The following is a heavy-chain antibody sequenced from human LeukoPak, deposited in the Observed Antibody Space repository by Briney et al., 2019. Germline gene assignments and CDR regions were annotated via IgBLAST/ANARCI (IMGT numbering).Heavy chain of an antibody. CDR1: GFTFSSYG. D-gene: IGHD7-27*01. Sequence: GRSLRLSCAASGFTFSSYGMHWVRQAPGKGLEWVAVIWYDGSNKYYADSVKGRFTISRDNSKNTLYLQMNSLRPEDTAVYYCASLTDALIDYWGQGTLVTVSS. J-gene: IGHJ4*02. V-gene: IGHV3-33*01. CDR3: ASLTDALIDY. CDR2: IWYDGSNK.